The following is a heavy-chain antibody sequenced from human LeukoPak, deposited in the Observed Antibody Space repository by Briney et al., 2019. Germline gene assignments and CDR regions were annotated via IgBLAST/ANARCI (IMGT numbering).Heavy chain of an antibody. CDR1: VFTFSTYN. J-gene: IGHJ3*02. Sequence: GGSLRLSCAASVFTFSTYNMNWVRQAPGKGLEWVSYISSSSSPIHYADSVKGRFAISRDNAKNSLYLQMNSLRAEDTAVYYCARDHHRRLYDSQARDTFDIWGQGTMVTVSS. CDR3: ARDHHRRLYDSQARDTFDI. CDR2: ISSSSSPI. V-gene: IGHV3-48*01. D-gene: IGHD3-22*01.